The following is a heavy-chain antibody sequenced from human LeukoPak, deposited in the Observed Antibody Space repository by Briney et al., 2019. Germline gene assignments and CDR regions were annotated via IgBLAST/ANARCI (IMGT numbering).Heavy chain of an antibody. CDR3: TRDLTQYYDVWSGSHGFDI. Sequence: SQTLSLTCSVSGASISGGNYHWSWIRQPAGKGLEWIGGIYSSGATNYNPSFKRRATISEDTSKNQFSLKLTSVTAADTAVYYCTRDLTQYYDVWSGSHGFDIWGQGTMVIVSS. J-gene: IGHJ3*02. CDR1: GASISGGNYH. V-gene: IGHV4-61*02. D-gene: IGHD3-3*01. CDR2: IYSSGAT.